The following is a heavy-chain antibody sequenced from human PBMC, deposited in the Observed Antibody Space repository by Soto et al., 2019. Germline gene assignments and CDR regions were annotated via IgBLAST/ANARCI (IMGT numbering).Heavy chain of an antibody. D-gene: IGHD2-2*01. Sequence: WTWIRKPPGQGPEWIGCIYYRGTTNHNASFNSRVTISVDTSKNQFSLKLTSVTTADTAVYYCARGGGSPYHDHEFDYWGQGILVTVSS. J-gene: IGHJ4*02. CDR2: IYYRGTT. V-gene: IGHV4-59*01. CDR3: ARGGGSPYHDHEFDY.